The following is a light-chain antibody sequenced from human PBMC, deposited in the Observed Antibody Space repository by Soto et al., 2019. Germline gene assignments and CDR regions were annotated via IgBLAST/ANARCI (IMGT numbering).Light chain of an antibody. CDR1: QTISSN. Sequence: DIQMTQSPSSLSASVGDRVTIACRAGQTISSNLNWYQQKPWKAPKLLIYAASTLLSGVPSRFSGSRSGTDFPLTISSLQPEDFATYYCQQSYGTPDTFGRGTKLEI. J-gene: IGKJ2*01. CDR3: QQSYGTPDT. CDR2: AAS. V-gene: IGKV1-39*01.